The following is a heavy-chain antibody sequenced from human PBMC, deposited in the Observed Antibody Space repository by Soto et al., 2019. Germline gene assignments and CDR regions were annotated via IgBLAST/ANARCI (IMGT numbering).Heavy chain of an antibody. V-gene: IGHV3-30-3*02. Sequence: QVHLVESGGGVVQPGRSLRLSCVASGFTFSSYALHWVRQAPGKGLEWVALISNVGMNTFYADSVKGRMTVSRDNAEKTMFLQINSLTPEDTAVYYYAKGLRFMEHWGQGTVVTVSS. J-gene: IGHJ1*01. CDR3: AKGLRFMEH. CDR1: GFTFSSYA. CDR2: ISNVGMNT. D-gene: IGHD1-1*01.